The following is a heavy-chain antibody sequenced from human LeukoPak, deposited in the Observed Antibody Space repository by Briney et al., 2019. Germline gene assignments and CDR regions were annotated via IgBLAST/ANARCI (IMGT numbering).Heavy chain of an antibody. CDR1: RFTFSSYS. D-gene: IGHD3-10*02. J-gene: IGHJ6*04. CDR2: ISSSGSYI. CDR3: AELSIPMIGGV. V-gene: IGHV3-21*01. Sequence: PGGSLRLSCAAARFTFSSYSMNWVRQAPGKGLEWVSSISSSGSYIYYADSVKGRFTISRDNAKNSLYLQMNSLRAEDTAVYYCAELSIPMIGGVWGKGTTVTISS.